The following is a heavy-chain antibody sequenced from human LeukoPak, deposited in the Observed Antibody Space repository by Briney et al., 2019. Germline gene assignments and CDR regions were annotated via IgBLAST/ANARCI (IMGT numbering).Heavy chain of an antibody. V-gene: IGHV4-59*08. CDR3: ARRINTNYYYGSGSYGDWFDP. CDR2: IYYSGST. CDR1: GGSVSSYY. D-gene: IGHD3-10*01. Sequence: SETLSLTCTVSGGSVSSYYWSWIRQPPGKGLEWIGYIYYSGSTNYNPSLKSRVTISVDTSKNQFSLKLSSVTAADTAVYYCARRINTNYYYGSGSYGDWFDPWGQGTLVTVSS. J-gene: IGHJ5*02.